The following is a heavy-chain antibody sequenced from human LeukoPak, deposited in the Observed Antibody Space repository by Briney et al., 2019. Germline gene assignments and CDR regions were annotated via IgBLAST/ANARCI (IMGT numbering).Heavy chain of an antibody. J-gene: IGHJ4*02. CDR2: INPNSGGT. CDR3: ARGDYYDSSGYYSYFDY. V-gene: IGHV1-2*02. CDR1: GYTFTGYY. D-gene: IGHD3-22*01. Sequence: ASVKVSCKASGYTFTGYYMHWVRQAPGQRLEWMGWINPNSGGTNYAQKFQGRVTMTRDTSISTAYMELSRLRSDDTAVYYCARGDYYDSSGYYSYFDYWGQGTLVTVSS.